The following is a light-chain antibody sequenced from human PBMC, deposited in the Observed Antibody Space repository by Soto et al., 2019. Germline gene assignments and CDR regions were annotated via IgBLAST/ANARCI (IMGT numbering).Light chain of an antibody. CDR3: QHYFSWPRT. V-gene: IGKV3-15*01. J-gene: IGKJ1*01. CDR1: QSVSNH. CDR2: GAS. Sequence: EVVMTQSPATLSVSPGEGATLSCRAIQSVSNHLAWYQQRPGQAPRILIYGASTRAAGIPDRFSGSGSGTEFTLTISSLQSEDFALYYCQHYFSWPRTFGQGTKVEIK.